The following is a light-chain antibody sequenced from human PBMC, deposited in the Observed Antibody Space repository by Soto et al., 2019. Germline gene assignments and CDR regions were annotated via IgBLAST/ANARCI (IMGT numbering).Light chain of an antibody. V-gene: IGKV3-15*01. CDR1: QSVSSN. CDR2: GAS. J-gene: IGKJ1*01. CDR3: QQYNNWPT. Sequence: EIVMTQSPATLSVSPGERATLSCRASQSVSSNLAWYQQKPGQAPRLLIYGASTRATGIPARFSGSGSGTEFTLTISSLQSEDFAVYYCQQYNNWPTFGQATKVDIK.